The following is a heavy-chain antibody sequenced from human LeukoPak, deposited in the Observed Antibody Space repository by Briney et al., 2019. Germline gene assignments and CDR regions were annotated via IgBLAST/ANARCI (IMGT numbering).Heavy chain of an antibody. CDR3: PSSAWDY. V-gene: IGHV3-48*01. CDR2: ISGSSSTI. Sequence: GGPLRLSCAGSGFSFSNYNMNWVRQAPGKGLEWLSYISGSSSTIYYADSVKGRFTTSRDNAKNSLYLQMNSLRAEDTAVYYCPSSAWDYWGQGILVTVSS. J-gene: IGHJ4*02. CDR1: GFSFSNYN.